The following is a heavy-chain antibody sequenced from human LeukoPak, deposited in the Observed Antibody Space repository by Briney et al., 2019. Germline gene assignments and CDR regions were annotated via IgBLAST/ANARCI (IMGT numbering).Heavy chain of an antibody. D-gene: IGHD4-17*01. V-gene: IGHV1-2*02. J-gene: IGHJ4*02. CDR1: GYTFTGYY. CDR2: INPNSGGT. Sequence: ASVEVSCKASGYTFTGYYMHWVRQAPGQGLEWMGWINPNSGGTNYAQKFQGRVTMTRDTSISTAYMELSRLRSDDTAVYYCARGGMRYYGVPPDYWGQGTLVTVSS. CDR3: ARGGMRYYGVPPDY.